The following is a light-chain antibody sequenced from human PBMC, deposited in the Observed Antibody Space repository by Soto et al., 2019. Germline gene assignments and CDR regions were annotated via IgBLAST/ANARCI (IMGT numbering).Light chain of an antibody. CDR3: QQYGSSPRMYT. CDR1: QSVSSKY. J-gene: IGKJ2*01. Sequence: EIVLTQSPGTLSLSPGETATLSCRASQSVSSKYLVWYQQKPGQAPRLLIYGASSRATDIPDRFSGSGSGTDFTLTISRLEAEDFAVYYCQQYGSSPRMYTFGQGTKLEI. CDR2: GAS. V-gene: IGKV3-20*01.